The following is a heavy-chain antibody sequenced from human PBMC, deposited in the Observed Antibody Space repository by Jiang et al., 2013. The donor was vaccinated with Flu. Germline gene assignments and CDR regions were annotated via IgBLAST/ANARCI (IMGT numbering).Heavy chain of an antibody. V-gene: IGHV2-70*01. CDR1: GFSLTTRGMC. J-gene: IGHJ4*02. CDR3: ARIRHYYDSSGYYYGTHYFDY. D-gene: IGHD3-22*01. Sequence: KPTQTLTLTCTFSGFSLTTRGMCVSWIRQPPGKALEWLALIDWDDDKYYNTSLKTRLTISKDTSKNQVVLTMTNMDPVDTATYYCARIRHYYDSSGYYYGTHYFDYWGQGTLVTVSS. CDR2: IDWDDDK.